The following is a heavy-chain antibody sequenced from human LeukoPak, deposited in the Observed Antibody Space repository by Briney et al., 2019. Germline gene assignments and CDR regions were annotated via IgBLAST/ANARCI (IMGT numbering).Heavy chain of an antibody. CDR3: ARSSSWLLLLFDY. D-gene: IGHD3-22*01. Sequence: SVKVSCKASGGTFSSYAISWVRQAPGQGLEWMGGIIPIFGTANYAQKFQGRVTITADESTSTAYMELSSLRSEDTAVYYCARSSSWLLLLFDYWGQGTLVTVSS. CDR2: IIPIFGTA. J-gene: IGHJ4*02. V-gene: IGHV1-69*13. CDR1: GGTFSSYA.